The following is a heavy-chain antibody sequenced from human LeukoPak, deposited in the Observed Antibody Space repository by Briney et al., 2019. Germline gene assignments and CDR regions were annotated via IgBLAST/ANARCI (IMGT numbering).Heavy chain of an antibody. Sequence: GGSLRLSCAASGFTFRSYSMKWVRQAPGKGLEWISYISSSSNVEVAYADSVKGRFTISRDNAKNSLYLQMNSLRDDDTAVYYCAREGYYGALDIWGQGTMVTVSS. CDR1: GFTFRSYS. V-gene: IGHV3-48*01. CDR2: ISSSSNVEV. D-gene: IGHD3-10*01. CDR3: AREGYYGALDI. J-gene: IGHJ3*02.